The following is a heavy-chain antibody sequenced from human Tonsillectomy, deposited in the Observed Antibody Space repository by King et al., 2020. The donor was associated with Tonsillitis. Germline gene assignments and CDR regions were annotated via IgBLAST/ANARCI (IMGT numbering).Heavy chain of an antibody. J-gene: IGHJ4*02. CDR1: GGSFSDYY. D-gene: IGHD2/OR15-2a*01. Sequence: VQLQQWGAGLLKPSETLSLTCAVYGGSFSDYYWSWIRQPPGKGLEWIGEINHSGSTNYNPSLKSRVTISVDTSKNQFSLMLSSVTAADTAVFYCARVANKTQGRDYFDYWGQGTPVTVSS. V-gene: IGHV4-34*01. CDR3: ARVANKTQGRDYFDY. CDR2: INHSGST.